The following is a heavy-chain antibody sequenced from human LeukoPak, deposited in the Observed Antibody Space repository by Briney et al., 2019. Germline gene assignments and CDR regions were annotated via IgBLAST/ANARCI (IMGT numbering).Heavy chain of an antibody. CDR2: ISSSSSYI. D-gene: IGHD2-2*01. V-gene: IGHV3-21*01. Sequence: PGGSLRLSCAAPGFTFSSYSMNWVRQAPGKGLEWVSSISSSSSYIYYADSVKGRFTISRDNAKNSLYLQMNSLRAEDTAVYYCARGGDCSSTSCLYSSGFDHWGQGTLVTVSS. CDR3: ARGGDCSSTSCLYSSGFDH. CDR1: GFTFSSYS. J-gene: IGHJ4*02.